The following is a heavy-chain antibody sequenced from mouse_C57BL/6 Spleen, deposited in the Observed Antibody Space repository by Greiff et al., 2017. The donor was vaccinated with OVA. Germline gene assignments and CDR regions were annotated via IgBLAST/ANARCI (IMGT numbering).Heavy chain of an antibody. CDR2: IDPEDGET. V-gene: IGHV14-2*01. CDR1: GFNIQDYY. CDR3: ASTTEDSKDY. Sequence: EVKVVESGAELVKPGASVKLSCTASGFNIQDYYMHWVKQRTEQGLEWIGRIDPEDGETKYAPKFKGKATITADKSSHTAYLQLSSLTSEDTAVYYCASTTEDSKDYWGQGTSVTVSS. D-gene: IGHD1-1*01. J-gene: IGHJ4*01.